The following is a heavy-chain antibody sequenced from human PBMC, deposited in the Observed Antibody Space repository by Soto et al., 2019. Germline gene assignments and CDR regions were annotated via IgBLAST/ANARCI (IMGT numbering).Heavy chain of an antibody. D-gene: IGHD2-8*02. CDR1: GFTVSSTY. V-gene: IGHV3-66*01. J-gene: IGHJ4*02. CDR2: IHSGGNT. CDR3: ASVLVTTTPRTFDY. Sequence: GGSLRLSCAVSGFTVSSTYMNWVRQATGKGLEWVSVIHSGGNTFYADSVKGRFTISRDNSKNTVYLQMSSLRGEDTAVYFCASVLVTTTPRTFDYWGPGTLVTVFS.